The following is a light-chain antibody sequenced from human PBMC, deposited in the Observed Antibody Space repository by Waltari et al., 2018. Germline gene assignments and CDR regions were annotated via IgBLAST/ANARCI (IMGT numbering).Light chain of an antibody. CDR2: GAS. J-gene: IGKJ2*01. CDR1: QSVNSN. CDR3: QQYNNWPRT. Sequence: ETVMTQSPATLSVSSGARVTSSCRASQSVNSNLAWYQQRPGQAPRLLIYGASTRATGIPARFSGSGSGTEFTLTISSLQSEDFAVYYCQQYNNWPRTFGQGTKVEI. V-gene: IGKV3-15*01.